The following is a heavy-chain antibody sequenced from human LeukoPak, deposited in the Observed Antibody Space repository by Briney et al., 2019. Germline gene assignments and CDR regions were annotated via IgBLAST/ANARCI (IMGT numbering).Heavy chain of an antibody. Sequence: GGSLRLSCVASGFAFSINAMHWVRQAPGKGLEWVSLISYDGSKKYYADSVKGRFTISRDNSKITLHLQMNSLRPEDAAVYYCARVAAAYDTFSYHGMDVWGQGTTVIVS. J-gene: IGHJ6*02. CDR2: ISYDGSKK. V-gene: IGHV3-30-3*01. D-gene: IGHD2/OR15-2a*01. CDR3: ARVAAAYDTFSYHGMDV. CDR1: GFAFSINA.